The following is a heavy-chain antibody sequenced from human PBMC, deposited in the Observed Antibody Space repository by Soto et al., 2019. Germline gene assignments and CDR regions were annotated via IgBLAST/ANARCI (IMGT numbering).Heavy chain of an antibody. CDR1: GYTFSNYG. V-gene: IGHV1-18*01. CDR2: ISGYNSDT. J-gene: IGHJ4*02. D-gene: IGHD2-2*01. Sequence: QVQLVQSGGEVKKPGASVKVSCRASGYTFSNYGISWVRQAPGQGLEWMGWISGYNSDTNYAQKFQGRVIMTTDTFTNTVYMELGGLRSDDTAVYYCARGRSSTTSCEADFWGQGTLFPVSS. CDR3: ARGRSSTTSCEADF.